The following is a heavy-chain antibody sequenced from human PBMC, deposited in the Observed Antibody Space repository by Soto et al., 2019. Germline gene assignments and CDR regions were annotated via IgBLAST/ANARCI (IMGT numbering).Heavy chain of an antibody. CDR1: GYSFTTYW. CDR2: IYPGDSDT. D-gene: IGHD6-19*01. V-gene: IGHV5-51*01. Sequence: GESLKISCKASGYSFTTYWIGWVRNMPGKGLEWMGIIYPGDSDTRYSPSFQGQVTISADKSITATYLQWTSLRASDTAMYYCARLQAPGSSSGFDYWGQGTLVTVSS. J-gene: IGHJ4*02. CDR3: ARLQAPGSSSGFDY.